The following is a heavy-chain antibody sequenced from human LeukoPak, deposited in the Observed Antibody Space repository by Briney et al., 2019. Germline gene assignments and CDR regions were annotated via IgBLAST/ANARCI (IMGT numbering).Heavy chain of an antibody. Sequence: SETLSLTCTVYGGSISSSSYYWDWIRQPPGKGLEWIGYIYYSGSTYYNPSLKSRGTISVETTKNQYSLKLSSVTAADTAVYYCAREMYYDFWSGPGAFDIWGQGTMVTVSS. CDR2: IYYSGST. CDR1: GGSISSSSYY. J-gene: IGHJ3*02. CDR3: AREMYYDFWSGPGAFDI. V-gene: IGHV4-30-4*08. D-gene: IGHD3-3*01.